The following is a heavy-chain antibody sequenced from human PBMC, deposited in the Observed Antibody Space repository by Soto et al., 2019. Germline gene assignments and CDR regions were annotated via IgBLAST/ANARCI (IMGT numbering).Heavy chain of an antibody. V-gene: IGHV1-3*01. J-gene: IGHJ6*03. CDR2: INAGNGNT. CDR1: GYTFTSYA. CDR3: ARDPIVMVRGVILPHYYYYSYMDV. D-gene: IGHD3-10*01. Sequence: ASVKVSCKASGYTFTSYAMHWVRQAPGQRLEWMGWINAGNGNTKYSQKFQGRVTITRDTSASTAYMELSSLRSEDTAVYYCARDPIVMVRGVILPHYYYYSYMDVWGKGTTVTVSS.